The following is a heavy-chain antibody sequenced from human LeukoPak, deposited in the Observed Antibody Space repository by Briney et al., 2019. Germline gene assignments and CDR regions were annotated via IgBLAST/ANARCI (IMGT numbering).Heavy chain of an antibody. D-gene: IGHD3-10*01. CDR2: IYYSGST. J-gene: IGHJ4*02. CDR1: GGSISSGGYY. CDR3: ARVSGLSAYFDY. V-gene: IGHV4-31*03. Sequence: SQTLSLTCTVSGGSISSGGYYWSWIRQHPGKGLEWIGYIYYSGSTYYNPSLKSRVTISVDTSKNQFSLKLSSVTAADTAVYYCARVSGLSAYFDYWGQGTLVTVSS.